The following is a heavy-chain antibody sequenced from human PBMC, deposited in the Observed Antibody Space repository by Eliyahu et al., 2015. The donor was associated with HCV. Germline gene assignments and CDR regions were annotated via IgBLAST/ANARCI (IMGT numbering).Heavy chain of an antibody. J-gene: IGHJ6*02. CDR2: ISSSSSYI. Sequence: EVQLVXSGGGLVKPGGSLRPSXAAXGFTFSSYSMNWVRQAPGKGLEWVSSISSSSSYIYYADSVKGRFTISRDNAKNSLYLQMNSLRAEDTAVYYCARDPYGPWDVWGQGTTVTVSS. CDR1: GFTFSSYS. CDR3: ARDPYGPWDV. V-gene: IGHV3-21*01. D-gene: IGHD3-10*01.